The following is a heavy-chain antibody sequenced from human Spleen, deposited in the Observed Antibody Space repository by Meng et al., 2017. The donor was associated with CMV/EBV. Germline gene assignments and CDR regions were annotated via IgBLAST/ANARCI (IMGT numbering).Heavy chain of an antibody. J-gene: IGHJ3*02. Sequence: GESLKISCAASGFTFSSYEMNWVRQAPGKGLEWVSYISSSGSTIYYADSVKGRFTISRDNAKNTLYLQMNSLRAEDTAVYYCARDRVNDYGTNSQAFDIWGQGTMVTVSS. D-gene: IGHD4/OR15-4a*01. V-gene: IGHV3-48*03. CDR3: ARDRVNDYGTNSQAFDI. CDR1: GFTFSSYE. CDR2: ISSSGSTI.